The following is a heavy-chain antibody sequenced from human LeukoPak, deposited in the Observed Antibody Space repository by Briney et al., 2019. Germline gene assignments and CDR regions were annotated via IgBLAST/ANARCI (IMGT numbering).Heavy chain of an antibody. CDR2: IYYSGST. CDR3: ARDITGSFDY. V-gene: IGHV4-39*07. CDR1: GDSISSSSYY. J-gene: IGHJ4*02. D-gene: IGHD1-14*01. Sequence: PSETLSLTCTVSGDSISSSSYYWGWIRQPPVKGLEWIGSIYYSGSTYYNPSLKSRVTISVDTSKNQFSLKLSSVTAADTAVYYCARDITGSFDYWGQGNLVTVSS.